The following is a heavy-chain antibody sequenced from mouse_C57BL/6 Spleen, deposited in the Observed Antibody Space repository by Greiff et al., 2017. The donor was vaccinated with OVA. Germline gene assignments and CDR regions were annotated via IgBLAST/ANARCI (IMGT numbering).Heavy chain of an antibody. CDR2: INYDGSST. D-gene: IGHD1-1*01. Sequence: EVKVVESEGGLVQPGSSMKLSCTASGFTFSDYYMAWVRQVPEKGLEWVANINYDGSSTYYLDSLKSRFIISGDNAKNILYLQMSSLKSEDTATYYCARPGGSSLWYFDVWGTGTTVTVSS. V-gene: IGHV5-16*01. J-gene: IGHJ1*03. CDR3: ARPGGSSLWYFDV. CDR1: GFTFSDYY.